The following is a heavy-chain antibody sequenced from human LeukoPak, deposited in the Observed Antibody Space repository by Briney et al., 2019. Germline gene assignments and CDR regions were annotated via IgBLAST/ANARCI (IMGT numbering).Heavy chain of an antibody. V-gene: IGHV3-74*01. D-gene: IGHD3-10*01. CDR3: VRGLAPYYGFFDD. Sequence: PGGSLRLSGAASGFTFSSHWMHWVRQVPGKGLEWVSRVSTDGTNTYYADSVKGRFIISRDNAKNTLYLQMSSLRLEDTALYYCVRGLAPYYGFFDDWGQGSFVTVSS. J-gene: IGHJ4*02. CDR2: VSTDGTNT. CDR1: GFTFSSHW.